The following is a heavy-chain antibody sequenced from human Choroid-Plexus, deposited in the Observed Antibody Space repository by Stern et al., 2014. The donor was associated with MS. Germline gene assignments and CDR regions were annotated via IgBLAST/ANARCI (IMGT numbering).Heavy chain of an antibody. D-gene: IGHD2/OR15-2a*01. V-gene: IGHV3-30*04. Sequence: AQLVESVGGVVQPGRPLRLSCVASGFTFGSCAMHWVRQAPGKGLEWVAGVSYYGSNKYYADSVKGRFNISRDNSQNTLYMQMSSLRPEDTAVYYCAKDRQYLTYFFDHWGQGSLVTVSS. J-gene: IGHJ5*02. CDR3: AKDRQYLTYFFDH. CDR1: GFTFGSCA. CDR2: VSYYGSNK.